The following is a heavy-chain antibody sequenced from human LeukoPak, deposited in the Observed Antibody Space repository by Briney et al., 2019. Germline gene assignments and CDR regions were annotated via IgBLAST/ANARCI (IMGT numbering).Heavy chain of an antibody. CDR3: ARDTYGSGLY. Sequence: PSETLSLTCTVSGGSISSGSYYWSWIRQPAGKGLEWIGRIYTSGSTNYNPSLKSRVTISVDTSKNQFSLKLSSVTAADTAVYYCARDTYGSGLYWGQGTLVTVSS. D-gene: IGHD3-10*01. CDR2: IYTSGST. V-gene: IGHV4-61*02. J-gene: IGHJ4*02. CDR1: GGSISSGSYY.